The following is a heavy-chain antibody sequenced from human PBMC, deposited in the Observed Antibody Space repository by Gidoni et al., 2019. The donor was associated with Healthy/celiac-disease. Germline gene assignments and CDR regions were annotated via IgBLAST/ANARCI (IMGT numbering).Heavy chain of an antibody. Sequence: QVQLVESGGGVVQPGSSLSLSCAASGFTFSSYGIHCVRQAPGQGLEWVAVIWYDGSNKYYADSVKGRFTISRDNSKNTLYLQMNSLRAEDTAVYYCARDRVFGVVTTKFGYYYYYGMDVWGQGTTVTVSS. D-gene: IGHD3-3*01. V-gene: IGHV3-33*01. CDR3: ARDRVFGVVTTKFGYYYYYGMDV. CDR1: GFTFSSYG. J-gene: IGHJ6*02. CDR2: IWYDGSNK.